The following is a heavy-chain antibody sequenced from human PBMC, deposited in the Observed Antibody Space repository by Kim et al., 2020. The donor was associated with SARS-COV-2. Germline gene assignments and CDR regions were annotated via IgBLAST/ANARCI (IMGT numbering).Heavy chain of an antibody. J-gene: IGHJ6*02. D-gene: IGHD3-10*01. V-gene: IGHV3-23*01. Sequence: GSDGSTYYADSGKGRFTISRDNSKNTLFLQMNSLRAEDTAVYYWAKGAAILWFGELSLPASYYYYGMDVWGQGTTVTVSS. CDR3: AKGAAILWFGELSLPASYYYYGMDV. CDR2: GSDGST.